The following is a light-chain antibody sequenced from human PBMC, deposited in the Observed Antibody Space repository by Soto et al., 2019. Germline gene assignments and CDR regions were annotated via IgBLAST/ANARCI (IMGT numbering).Light chain of an antibody. Sequence: QLVRTQSPSASASLGASVKHTCTLGSGHSNYAIAWHQQQPEKGPRYLMKLNSDGSHSKGDGIPDRFSGSSSGAERYLTISSLQSEDEADYYCQTWGTGSVVFGGATKVTVL. CDR1: SGHSNYA. J-gene: IGLJ2*01. CDR2: LNSDGSH. CDR3: QTWGTGSVV. V-gene: IGLV4-69*01.